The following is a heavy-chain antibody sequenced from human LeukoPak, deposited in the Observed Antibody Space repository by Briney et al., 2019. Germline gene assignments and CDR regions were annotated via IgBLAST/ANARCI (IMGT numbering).Heavy chain of an antibody. V-gene: IGHV3-23*01. J-gene: IGHJ2*01. Sequence: GGSLRLSCAASGFTFSSYAMSWVRQAPGKGLEWVSAISDSGSSPYYADSVRGRFTISRDNPKNTLHLQMNSLSAGDTAVYYCASSYWHFDLWGRGTLVTVSS. CDR2: ISDSGSSP. CDR3: ASSYWHFDL. CDR1: GFTFSSYA. D-gene: IGHD3-10*01.